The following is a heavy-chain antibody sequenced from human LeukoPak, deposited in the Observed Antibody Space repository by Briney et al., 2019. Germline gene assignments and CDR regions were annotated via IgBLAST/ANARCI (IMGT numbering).Heavy chain of an antibody. D-gene: IGHD5-24*01. CDR1: GFTFSSYG. CDR2: IQYDGSNE. J-gene: IGHJ3*02. V-gene: IGHV3-30*02. CDR3: ARGEGDGDAFDI. Sequence: PGGSPRLSCAASGFTFSSYGMHWVRQAPGKGLEWVAFIQYDGSNEYYADSVKGRFTISRDNSKNTLYLQMGSLRAEDMAVYYCARGEGDGDAFDIWGQGTMVTVSS.